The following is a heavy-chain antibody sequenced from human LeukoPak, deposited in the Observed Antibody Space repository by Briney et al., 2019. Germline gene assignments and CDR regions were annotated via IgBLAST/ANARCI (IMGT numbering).Heavy chain of an antibody. V-gene: IGHV3-21*01. D-gene: IGHD5-24*01. CDR1: GFSFSSYS. J-gene: IGHJ5*02. CDR3: SRVDENGYNFA. CDR2: ISGGSSYI. Sequence: GGSLRLSCAASGFSFSSYSMNWVGQAPGKGLEWVSSISGGSSYIYYADSVKGRFTISRDNAKNSLFLQMNSLRAEDTAVYYCSRVDENGYNFAWGQGTLVTVSS.